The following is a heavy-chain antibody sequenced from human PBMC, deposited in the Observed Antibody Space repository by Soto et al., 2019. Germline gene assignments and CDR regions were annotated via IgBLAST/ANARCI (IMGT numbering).Heavy chain of an antibody. V-gene: IGHV3-11*06. Sequence: NPVGSLRLSCEGSGFTFSDYYISWIRQAPGKGLEWISYSSNSGTFSRYADSVKGRFSISRDNTKNLLYRQMNSLRAEDTAVYYCARSGDNYNRLDYWGQGTPVTVSS. CDR3: ARSGDNYNRLDY. J-gene: IGHJ4*02. CDR1: GFTFSDYY. CDR2: SSNSGTFS. D-gene: IGHD1-1*01.